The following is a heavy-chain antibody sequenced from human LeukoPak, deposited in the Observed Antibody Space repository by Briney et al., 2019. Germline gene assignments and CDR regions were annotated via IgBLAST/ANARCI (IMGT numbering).Heavy chain of an antibody. J-gene: IGHJ4*02. CDR2: IYYSGST. CDR1: GVSIRNYY. V-gene: IGHV4-59*01. CDR3: ARSDSGGYYNEY. D-gene: IGHD3-22*01. Sequence: PSETLSLTCSVSGVSIRNYYWRWIRQSPGEGLEWIGNIYYSGSTNYHPSLESRVTISVDTSKDEFSLKMSSVTTADTAVYYCARSDSGGYYNEYWGQGTLVTVSS.